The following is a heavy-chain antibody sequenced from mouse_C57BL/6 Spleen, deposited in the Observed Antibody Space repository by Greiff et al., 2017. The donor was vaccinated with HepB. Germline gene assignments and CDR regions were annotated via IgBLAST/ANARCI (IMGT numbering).Heavy chain of an antibody. CDR3: ALDGYYVGFDY. Sequence: QVQLQQPGAELVKPGASVKLSCKASGYTFTSYWMHWVKQRPGQGLEWIGMIHPNSGSTNYNEKFKSKATLTVDKSSSTAYMQLSSLTSEDSAVYYCALDGYYVGFDYWGQGTTLTVSS. J-gene: IGHJ2*01. D-gene: IGHD2-3*01. CDR1: GYTFTSYW. V-gene: IGHV1-64*01. CDR2: IHPNSGST.